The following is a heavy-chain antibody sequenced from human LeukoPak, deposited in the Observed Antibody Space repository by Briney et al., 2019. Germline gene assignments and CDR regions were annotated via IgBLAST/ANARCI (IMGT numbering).Heavy chain of an antibody. CDR3: ARXNXNRNALDL. D-gene: IGHD1/OR15-1a*01. Sequence: GGSLRLSCAASGFTLNSYLMSWVRQAPGRGLEWVANIKKDGSEESYLDSVKGRFTVSRANAKNSLVVQMNSLRGEETARYYCARXNXNRNALDLWGQGTMVTISS. J-gene: IGHJ3*01. CDR1: GFTLNSYL. V-gene: IGHV3-7*01. CDR2: IKKDGSEE.